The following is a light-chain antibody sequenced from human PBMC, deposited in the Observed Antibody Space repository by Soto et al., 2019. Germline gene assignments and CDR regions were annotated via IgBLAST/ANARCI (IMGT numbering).Light chain of an antibody. V-gene: IGKV4-1*01. J-gene: IGKJ4*01. CDR1: QSVLYSSNNKNY. Sequence: DIVMTQSPDSLAVSLGERATINCKSSQSVLYSSNNKNYLTWYQQKPGQPPKLLIYWASTRESGVTDRFSGSGSGPDFTLTISSLQAEDVAVYYCQQYYSTPPTFGGGTKVEIK. CDR2: WAS. CDR3: QQYYSTPPT.